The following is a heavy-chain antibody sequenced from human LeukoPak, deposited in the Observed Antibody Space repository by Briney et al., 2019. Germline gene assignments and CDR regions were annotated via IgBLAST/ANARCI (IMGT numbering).Heavy chain of an antibody. CDR2: VNPNSGGT. CDR1: GYTFTGYY. V-gene: IGHV1-2*02. CDR3: ARAPTNYDFWSGYAYYYGMDV. J-gene: IGHJ6*02. Sequence: ASVKVSCKASGYTFTGYYMHWVRQAPGQGLEWMGWVNPNSGGTNSAQKFQGRVTMTRDTSISTAYMELSRLRSDETAMYYCARAPTNYDFWSGYAYYYGMDVWGQGTTVTVSS. D-gene: IGHD3-3*01.